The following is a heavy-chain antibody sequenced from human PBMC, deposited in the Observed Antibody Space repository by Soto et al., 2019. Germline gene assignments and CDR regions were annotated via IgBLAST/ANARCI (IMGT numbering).Heavy chain of an antibody. Sequence: PGGSLRLSCEVSAFTFSNYAMAWVRQAPGKGLEWVSSIAGNGGDISYADSVKGRFTISRDNSKSTLFLQMDSLRAEDTAIYYCTKKYYGNYPFDHWGQGTLVTVSS. CDR2: IAGNGGDI. J-gene: IGHJ4*02. D-gene: IGHD1-7*01. CDR3: TKKYYGNYPFDH. V-gene: IGHV3-23*01. CDR1: AFTFSNYA.